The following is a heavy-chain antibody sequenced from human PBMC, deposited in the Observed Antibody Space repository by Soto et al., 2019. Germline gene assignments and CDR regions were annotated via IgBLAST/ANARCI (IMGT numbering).Heavy chain of an antibody. J-gene: IGHJ3*02. CDR3: ARDRGIAARPDVFDI. Sequence: SETLSLTCTVSGGSISSSSYYWGWIRQPPGKGLEWIGSIYYSGSTYYNPSLKSRVTISVDTSKNQFSLKLSSVTAADTAVYYCARDRGIAARPDVFDIWGQGTMVTVSS. CDR1: GGSISSSSYY. D-gene: IGHD6-6*01. V-gene: IGHV4-39*07. CDR2: IYYSGST.